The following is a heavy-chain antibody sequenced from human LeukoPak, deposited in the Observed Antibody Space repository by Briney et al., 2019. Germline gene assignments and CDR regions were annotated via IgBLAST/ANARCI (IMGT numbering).Heavy chain of an antibody. V-gene: IGHV1-46*01. J-gene: IGHJ4*02. CDR1: GYTFTINY. CDR2: IYPRDGST. Sequence: ASVKVSCKASGYTFTINYIHWVRQAPGQGLEWMGMIYPRDGSTSYAQKFQGRVTVTRDTSTSTVHMELSGLRSEDTAVYYCARDQEGFDYWGQGTLVTVSS. CDR3: ARDQEGFDY.